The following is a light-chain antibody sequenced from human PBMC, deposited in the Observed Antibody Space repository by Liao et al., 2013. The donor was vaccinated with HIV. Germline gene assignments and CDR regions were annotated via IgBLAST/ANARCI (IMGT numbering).Light chain of an antibody. CDR1: ALPKQY. CDR3: QAWDSNSYV. V-gene: IGLV3-25*02. Sequence: SYELTQPPSVSVSPGQTARITCSGDALPKQYAYWYQQRPGQAPVLVIYKDSERPSGIPERFSGSNSGNTATLTISGTQAMDEADYYCQAWDSNSYVFGNGTKVTV. CDR2: KDS. J-gene: IGLJ1*01.